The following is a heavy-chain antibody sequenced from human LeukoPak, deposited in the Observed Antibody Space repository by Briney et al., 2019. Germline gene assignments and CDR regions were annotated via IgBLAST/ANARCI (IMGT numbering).Heavy chain of an antibody. CDR1: GYSISSSYY. J-gene: IGHJ4*02. CDR3: AKSSYSVFDY. V-gene: IGHV4-38-2*02. D-gene: IGHD5-18*01. CDR2: IYHSGSS. Sequence: SETLSLTCTVYGYSISSSYYWGWIRQPPGKRLEWIGSIYHSGSSFYNPSLKSRVTISVDTSKSQFSLKLSSVTAADTAVYYSAKSSYSVFDYRGQGTLVTVSS.